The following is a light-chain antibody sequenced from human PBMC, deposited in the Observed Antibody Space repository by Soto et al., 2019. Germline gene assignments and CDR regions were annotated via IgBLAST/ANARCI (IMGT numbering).Light chain of an antibody. CDR2: GAS. CDR1: QSVSSSY. CDR3: QHYGSSWT. J-gene: IGKJ1*01. V-gene: IGKV3-20*01. Sequence: EIVLTQSPGTLSLSPGERATLSCRASQSVSSSYLAWYQQKAGQAPRLLIYGASNRATGIPDRFSGSGSGTDFILTISRPEPEDFAVYYCQHYGSSWTFGQGTKVDIK.